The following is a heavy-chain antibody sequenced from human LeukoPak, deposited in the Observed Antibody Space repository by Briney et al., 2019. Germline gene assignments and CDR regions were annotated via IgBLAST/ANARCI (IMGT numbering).Heavy chain of an antibody. V-gene: IGHV1-8*01. CDR3: VSSYSSSWYFDY. CDR1: GYTFTSYD. CDR2: MNPNSGNT. D-gene: IGHD6-13*01. Sequence: ASVKVSCKASGYTFTSYDINWVRQATGQGLEWMGWMNPNSGNTGYAQKFQGRVTMTRNTSISTAYMELSSLRSEDTAVYYCVSSYSSSWYFDYWGQGTLVTVSS. J-gene: IGHJ4*02.